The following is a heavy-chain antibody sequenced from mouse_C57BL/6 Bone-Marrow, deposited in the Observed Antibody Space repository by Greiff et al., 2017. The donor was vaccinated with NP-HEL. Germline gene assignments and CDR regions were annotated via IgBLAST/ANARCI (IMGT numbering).Heavy chain of an antibody. Sequence: VQLQESGAELARPGASVKMSCKASGYTFTSYTMHWVKQRPGQGLEWIGYINPSSGYTKYNQKFKDKAKLTADKSSSTASMQLNSLTSEDSAVYYCARSSSVDYWGQGTTLTVTS. CDR2: INPSSGYT. CDR1: GYTFTSYT. CDR3: ARSSSVDY. V-gene: IGHV1-4*01. D-gene: IGHD1-1*01. J-gene: IGHJ2*01.